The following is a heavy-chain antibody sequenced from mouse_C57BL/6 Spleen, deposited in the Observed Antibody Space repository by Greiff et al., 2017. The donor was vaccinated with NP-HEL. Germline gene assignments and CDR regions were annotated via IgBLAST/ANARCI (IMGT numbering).Heavy chain of an antibody. CDR3: TNGILYGSSYDY. CDR2: IDPETGGT. Sequence: QVQLQQSGAELVRPGASVTLSCKASGYTFTDYEMHWVKQTPVHGLEWIGAIDPETGGTAYNQKFKGKAILTADKSSSTAYMELRSLTSEDSAVYYCTNGILYGSSYDYWGQGTTLTVSS. V-gene: IGHV1-15*01. J-gene: IGHJ2*01. CDR1: GYTFTDYE. D-gene: IGHD1-1*01.